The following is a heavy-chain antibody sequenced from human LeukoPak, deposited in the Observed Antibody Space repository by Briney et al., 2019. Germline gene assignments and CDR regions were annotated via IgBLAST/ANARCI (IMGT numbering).Heavy chain of an antibody. J-gene: IGHJ4*02. Sequence: GGSLRLSCAASVFTFSSYSMNWVRQAPGKGLEWGSSISSSSSYIYYADSVKGRFTISRDNAKNSLYLQMNSLRAEDTAVYYCAREARDGYNFDYWGQGTLVTVSS. D-gene: IGHD5-24*01. CDR3: AREARDGYNFDY. CDR2: ISSSSSYI. V-gene: IGHV3-21*01. CDR1: VFTFSSYS.